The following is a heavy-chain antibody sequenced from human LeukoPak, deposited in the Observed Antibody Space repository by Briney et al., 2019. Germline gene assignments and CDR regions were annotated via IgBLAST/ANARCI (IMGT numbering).Heavy chain of an antibody. CDR1: GFTFSSYW. CDR3: ARDFYDFWSGYYLPYYYYGMVV. D-gene: IGHD3-3*01. Sequence: GGSLRLSCAASGFTFSSYWMSWVRQAPGKGLEWVANIKQDGSEKYYVDSVKGRFTISRDNAKNSLYLQMNSLRAEDTAVYYCARDFYDFWSGYYLPYYYYGMVVWGQGTTVTVSS. J-gene: IGHJ6*02. CDR2: IKQDGSEK. V-gene: IGHV3-7*01.